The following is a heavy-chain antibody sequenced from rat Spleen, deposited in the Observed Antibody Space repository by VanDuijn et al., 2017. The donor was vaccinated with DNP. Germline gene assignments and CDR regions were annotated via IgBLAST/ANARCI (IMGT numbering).Heavy chain of an antibody. CDR1: GFTFSDYY. Sequence: EVQLVESGGGLVQPGRSLKLSCAASGFTFSDYYMAWVRQAPKKGLECVAYISYDGSSTDFRDSVRGRFTISRDYARSTLYLQMDSLRSEDTATYYCATSSYYGYDYGFGYWGQGVMVTVSS. CDR3: ATSSYYGYDYGFGY. V-gene: IGHV5-7*01. J-gene: IGHJ2*01. D-gene: IGHD1-7*01. CDR2: ISYDGSST.